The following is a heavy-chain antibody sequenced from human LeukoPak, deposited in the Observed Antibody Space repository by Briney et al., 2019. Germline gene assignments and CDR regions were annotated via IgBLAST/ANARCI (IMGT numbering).Heavy chain of an antibody. Sequence: GGSLRLSCAASGFTFSSYSMNWVRQAPGKGLEWVSYISSSSSTIYYADSVKGRFTISRDNAKNSLYLQMNSLRAEDTAKYYCAKHYYGSGSYRAFDYWGQGILVTVSS. J-gene: IGHJ4*02. CDR2: ISSSSSTI. CDR3: AKHYYGSGSYRAFDY. D-gene: IGHD3-10*01. CDR1: GFTFSSYS. V-gene: IGHV3-48*01.